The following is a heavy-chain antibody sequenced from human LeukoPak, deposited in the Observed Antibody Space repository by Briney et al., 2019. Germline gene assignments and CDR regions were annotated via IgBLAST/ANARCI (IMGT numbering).Heavy chain of an antibody. CDR2: IWYDGSNK. J-gene: IGHJ4*02. Sequence: GGSLRLSCSASGFTFSSYAMHWVRQAPGKGLEWVAVIWYDGSNKYYADSVKGRFTISRDNSKNTLYLQMNSLRAEDTAVYYCARDLGGVSFDYWGQGTLVTVSS. CDR3: ARDLGGVSFDY. V-gene: IGHV3-33*08. D-gene: IGHD3-16*01. CDR1: GFTFSSYA.